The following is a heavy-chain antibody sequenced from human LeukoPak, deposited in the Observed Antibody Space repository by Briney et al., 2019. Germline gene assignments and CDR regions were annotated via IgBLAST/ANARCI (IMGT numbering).Heavy chain of an antibody. CDR2: ISHHGSNK. Sequence: GRSLRLSCVASGFTFNTYGMNWVRQAPGKGLEWVAVISHHGSNKFYADSVKGRFTISRDNSNNMVYLQMNSLRAEDTAVYYCARDTDCSSTSCYADNWFDPWGQGTLVTVSS. V-gene: IGHV3-30*03. J-gene: IGHJ5*02. D-gene: IGHD2-2*01. CDR3: ARDTDCSSTSCYADNWFDP. CDR1: GFTFNTYG.